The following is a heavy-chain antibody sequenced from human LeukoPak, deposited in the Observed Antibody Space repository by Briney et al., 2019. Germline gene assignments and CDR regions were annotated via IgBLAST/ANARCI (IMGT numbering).Heavy chain of an antibody. J-gene: IGHJ4*02. Sequence: GSSVKVSCKASGGTFSSYAISWVRQAPGQGLEWMGGIIPIFGTANYAQKFQGRVTITADESTSTAYMELSSLRSEDTAVYYCARGLSSRMGVLYYFDYWGQGTLVTVSS. V-gene: IGHV1-69*01. D-gene: IGHD3-16*01. CDR1: GGTFSSYA. CDR3: ARGLSSRMGVLYYFDY. CDR2: IIPIFGTA.